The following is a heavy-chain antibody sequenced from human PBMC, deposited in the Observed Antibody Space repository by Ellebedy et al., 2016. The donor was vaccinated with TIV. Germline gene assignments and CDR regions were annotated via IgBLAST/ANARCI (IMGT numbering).Heavy chain of an antibody. D-gene: IGHD3-10*01. CDR1: GVSVSSSNW. J-gene: IGHJ4*02. Sequence: SETLSLTXAVSGVSVSSSNWWSWVRPTSGKGLEWIGEIFHSGRTNYNPSLKSRVTISVDKSKNEISLRLTSVAAADTAVYYCARNVWFGELSDPFYFDYWGQGRLVTVSS. CDR2: IFHSGRT. CDR3: ARNVWFGELSDPFYFDY. V-gene: IGHV4-4*02.